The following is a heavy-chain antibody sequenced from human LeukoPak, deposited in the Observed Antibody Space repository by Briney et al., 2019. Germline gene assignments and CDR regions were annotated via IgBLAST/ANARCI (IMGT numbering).Heavy chain of an antibody. D-gene: IGHD5-18*01. J-gene: IGHJ6*02. CDR2: IIPALNIT. V-gene: IGHV1-69*04. CDR1: GGTFSSSA. Sequence: ASVKVSCKTSGGTFSSSAITWVRQAPGQGLEWMGRIIPALNITSYAQKFQGRVTITADTSTSTAYMGLSSLRSEETAVYYCARDQGLTAPPPYGLDVWGQGTTVTVSS. CDR3: ARDQGLTAPPPYGLDV.